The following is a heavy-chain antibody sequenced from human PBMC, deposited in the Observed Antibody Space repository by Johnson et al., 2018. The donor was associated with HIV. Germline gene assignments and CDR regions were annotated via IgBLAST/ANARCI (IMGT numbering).Heavy chain of an antibody. CDR3: ARDLSRGGIAARLGAFDI. CDR2: ISYDGSNK. CDR1: GFSVSSYA. Sequence: VLLLESGGGLVQPGGSLTLSCAAPGFSVSSYAMHWVRQAPGKGLEWVAVISYDGSNKYYADSVKGRFTISRDNSKNTLYLQMNSLRAEYTAVYYCARDLSRGGIAARLGAFDIWGQGTMVTVSS. V-gene: IGHV3-30-3*01. J-gene: IGHJ3*02. D-gene: IGHD6-6*01.